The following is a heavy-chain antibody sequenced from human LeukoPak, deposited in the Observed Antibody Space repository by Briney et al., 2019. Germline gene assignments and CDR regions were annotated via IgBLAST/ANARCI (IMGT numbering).Heavy chain of an antibody. V-gene: IGHV1-24*01. CDR1: GYTLTELS. J-gene: IGHJ4*02. CDR3: ATGCSNYETFDY. CDR2: FDPEDGET. Sequence: ASVKVSCKVSGYTLTELSMHWVRQAPGKGLEWMGGFDPEDGETIYAQKFQGRVTMTEDTSTDTAYMELSSLRSEDTAVYYCATGCSNYETFDYWGQGTLVTVSS. D-gene: IGHD4-11*01.